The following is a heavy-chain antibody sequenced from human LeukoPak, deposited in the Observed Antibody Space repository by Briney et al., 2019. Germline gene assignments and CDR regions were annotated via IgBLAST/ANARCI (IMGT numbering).Heavy chain of an antibody. CDR2: IYYSGNT. Sequence: SETLSLTCAVSGGSISSSNYYWGWIRQAPGKGLEWIGTIYYSGNTFYNPTLQSRVSISVDTSRNHFSLNLGSVTAADTAVYYCARLSGYYYGYFDYWGQGALATVSS. CDR3: ARLSGYYYGYFDY. V-gene: IGHV4-39*07. J-gene: IGHJ4*02. D-gene: IGHD5-18*01. CDR1: GGSISSSNYY.